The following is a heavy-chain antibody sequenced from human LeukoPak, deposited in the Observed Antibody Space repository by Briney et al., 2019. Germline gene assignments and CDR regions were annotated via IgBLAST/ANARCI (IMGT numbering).Heavy chain of an antibody. V-gene: IGHV1-18*01. D-gene: IGHD4-11*01. CDR2: ISAHNGKT. Sequence: EASVKASCKASGYTFTSYGIIWVRQAPGQGLQWMGWISAHNGKTNYAQNLQGRVTMTTDTSTNTVYLELRSLTSDDTAVCYCARAGTTLLLDYWGQGTLVTVSS. CDR1: GYTFTSYG. CDR3: ARAGTTLLLDY. J-gene: IGHJ4*02.